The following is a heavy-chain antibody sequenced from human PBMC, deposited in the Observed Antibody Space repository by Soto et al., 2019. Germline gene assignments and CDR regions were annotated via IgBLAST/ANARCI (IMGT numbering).Heavy chain of an antibody. J-gene: IGHJ6*02. CDR2: INHSGVT. Sequence: SETLSLTCAVYGGSFSGYYWSWIRQPPGKGLEWIGEINHSGVTNYKPSLKRRVTISVDTSKNQFSLQLKSVTAADTALYYCARFSGSYYYAMDVWGQGSTVTVSS. CDR3: ARFSGSYYYAMDV. CDR1: GGSFSGYY. D-gene: IGHD6-19*01. V-gene: IGHV4-34*01.